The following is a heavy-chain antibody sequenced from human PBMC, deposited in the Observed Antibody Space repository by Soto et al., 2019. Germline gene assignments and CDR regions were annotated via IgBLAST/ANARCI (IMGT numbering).Heavy chain of an antibody. CDR2: IYPGDSGDSET. D-gene: IGHD5-18*01. CDR3: AADTARTYYYYGMDV. V-gene: IGHV5-51*01. Sequence: PGESLKIPCKGSGYSLTSYWIGWVRQMPGKGLEWMGIIYPGDSGDSETKYSPSFQGQVTISVDKSISTAYLQWSSLKASDTAMYYCAADTARTYYYYGMDVWGQGTTVTVSS. J-gene: IGHJ6*02. CDR1: GYSLTSYW.